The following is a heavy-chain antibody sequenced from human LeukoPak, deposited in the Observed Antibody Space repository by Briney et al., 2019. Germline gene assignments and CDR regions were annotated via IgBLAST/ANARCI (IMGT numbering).Heavy chain of an antibody. CDR2: ISGSGGST. V-gene: IGHV3-23*01. D-gene: IGHD6-19*01. CDR1: GLTVSSNY. J-gene: IGHJ4*02. Sequence: GGSLRLSCAASGLTVSSNYMSWVRQAPGKGLEWVSAISGSGGSTYYADSVKGRFTISRDNSENTLYLQMNSLRAEDTAVYYCAKHTSGWRFDYWGQGTLVTVSS. CDR3: AKHTSGWRFDY.